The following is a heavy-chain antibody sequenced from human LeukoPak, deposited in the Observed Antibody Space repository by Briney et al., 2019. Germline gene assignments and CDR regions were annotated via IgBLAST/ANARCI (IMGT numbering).Heavy chain of an antibody. V-gene: IGHV1-18*01. CDR1: GYTFTSYG. Sequence: ASVKVSCKASGYTFTSYGISWVRQAPGQGLEWMGWISAYNGNTNYAQKFQGRVTMTEDTSTDTAYMELSSLRSEDTAVYYCATGVASSGWPDYWGQGTLVTVSS. D-gene: IGHD6-19*01. J-gene: IGHJ4*02. CDR3: ATGVASSGWPDY. CDR2: ISAYNGNT.